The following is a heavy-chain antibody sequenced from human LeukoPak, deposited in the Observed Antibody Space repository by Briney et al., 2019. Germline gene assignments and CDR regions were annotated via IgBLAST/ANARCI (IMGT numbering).Heavy chain of an antibody. CDR3: ARDGGDYYDSSGYPFHH. CDR1: GFTFGSYN. CDR2: ISTSSSYI. V-gene: IGHV3-21*01. J-gene: IGHJ1*01. D-gene: IGHD3-22*01. Sequence: PGGSLRLSCAASGFTFGSYNMNWVRQAPGKGLEWVSSISTSSSYIYYADSVKGRFTISRDNAKKSLYLQMDSLRAGDTAVYYCARDGGDYYDSSGYPFHHLGQGTLVTVSS.